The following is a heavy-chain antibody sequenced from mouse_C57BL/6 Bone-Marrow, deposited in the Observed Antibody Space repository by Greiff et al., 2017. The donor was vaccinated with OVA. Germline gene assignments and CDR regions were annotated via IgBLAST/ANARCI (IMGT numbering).Heavy chain of an antibody. Sequence: VQLKESGAELVRPGASVKLSCTASGFNIKDDYMHWVKQRPEQGLEWIGWIDPENGDTEYASKFQGKATITADTSSNTAYLQLSSLTSEDTAVYYCTNYDGYPRGAWFAYWGQGTLVTVSA. D-gene: IGHD2-3*01. J-gene: IGHJ3*01. CDR2: IDPENGDT. CDR3: TNYDGYPRGAWFAY. CDR1: GFNIKDDY. V-gene: IGHV14-4*01.